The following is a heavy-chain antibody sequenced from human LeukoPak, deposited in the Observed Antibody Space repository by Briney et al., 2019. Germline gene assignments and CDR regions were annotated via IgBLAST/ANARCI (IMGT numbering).Heavy chain of an antibody. J-gene: IGHJ4*02. CDR1: GFTFSRYG. V-gene: IGHV3-23*01. CDR2: ISGSGGTT. Sequence: PGGSLRLSCAASGFTFSRYGMSWVRQPPGKGLEWVSAISGSGGTTYYADSVKGRFTISRDNSKNTLYLQINSLRAEDTAVYYCAKDHLPGIVVADRDYWGQGTLVTVSS. CDR3: AKDHLPGIVVADRDY. D-gene: IGHD6-19*01.